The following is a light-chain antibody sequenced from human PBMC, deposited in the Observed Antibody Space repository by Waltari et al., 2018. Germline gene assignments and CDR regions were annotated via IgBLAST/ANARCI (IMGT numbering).Light chain of an antibody. J-gene: IGLJ2*01. CDR3: CSYAGSYTPHVV. V-gene: IGLV2-11*01. CDR2: DVS. CDR1: SSDVGGYNY. Sequence: QSALTPPRSVSGSPGQSVTISCTGTSSDVGGYNYVSWYQQHPGKAPKPMIYDVSKRPSGVPDRFSGSKSGNTASLTISGLQAEDEADYYCCSYAGSYTPHVVFGGGTKLTVL.